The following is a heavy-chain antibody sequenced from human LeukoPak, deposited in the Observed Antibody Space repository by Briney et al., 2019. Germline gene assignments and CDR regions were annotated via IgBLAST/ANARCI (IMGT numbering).Heavy chain of an antibody. Sequence: PGGSLRLSCAASGFTFSSYVMNWVRQAPGKGLEWVSGISDSGGSTYYADSVKGRFTISRDNSKNTLYLQMNSLRAEDTAVYYCARDSRGYSYGYDAFDIWGQGTMVTVSS. D-gene: IGHD5-18*01. CDR1: GFTFSSYV. J-gene: IGHJ3*02. CDR2: ISDSGGST. V-gene: IGHV3-23*01. CDR3: ARDSRGYSYGYDAFDI.